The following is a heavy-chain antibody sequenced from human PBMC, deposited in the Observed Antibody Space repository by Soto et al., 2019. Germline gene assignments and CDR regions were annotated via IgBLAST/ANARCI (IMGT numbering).Heavy chain of an antibody. D-gene: IGHD3-16*02. CDR1: GYTFTNYA. CDR2: INAGNGNT. J-gene: IGHJ6*02. Sequence: QVYLVQSGAEVKKPGASVKLSCTASGYTFTNYAIHWVRQAPGQRPEWMGWINAGNGNTKYSQKFQDRVTITRDTSASTAYMELSSLSAGDTAVFYCARDGTDMSLMSLTFYYHGMDVWGQGTTVTVSS. CDR3: ARDGTDMSLMSLTFYYHGMDV. V-gene: IGHV1-3*01.